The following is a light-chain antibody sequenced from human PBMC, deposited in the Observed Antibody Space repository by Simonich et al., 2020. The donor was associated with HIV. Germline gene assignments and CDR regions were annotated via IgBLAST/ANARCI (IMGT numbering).Light chain of an antibody. CDR1: NIGSKS. CDR2: NDR. V-gene: IGLV3-21*03. CDR3: QVWDSSSDHVV. J-gene: IGLJ2*01. Sequence: SYVLTQPPSVSVAPGKTARITCGGNNIGSKSVHCYQQKPGQAPVLVVYNDRDRPSGIPERFSGSNAGNTATLAISRVEAGDEADYYCQVWDSSSDHVVFGGGTKLTVL.